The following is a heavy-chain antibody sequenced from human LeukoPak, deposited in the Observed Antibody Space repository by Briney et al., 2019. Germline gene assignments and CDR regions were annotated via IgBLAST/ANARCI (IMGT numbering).Heavy chain of an antibody. J-gene: IGHJ4*02. CDR3: ARDRSFGYGSHFDY. CDR1: GDSVSSNSAA. Sequence: SQTLSLTCAISGDSVSSNSAAWNWLRQSPSSGLEWLGRTFHRSKWHNDYAVSVKGRITINPDTSKNHFYLQLNSVTPEDTAVYYCARDRSFGYGSHFDYWGQGTLVTVSS. D-gene: IGHD5-18*01. V-gene: IGHV6-1*01. CDR2: TFHRSKWHN.